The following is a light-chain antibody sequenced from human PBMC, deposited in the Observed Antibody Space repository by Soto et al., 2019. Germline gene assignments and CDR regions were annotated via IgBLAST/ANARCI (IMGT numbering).Light chain of an antibody. CDR3: SSYTSSSTYV. CDR1: SSDVGGYNY. Sequence: QSALTQPASLSGSPGQSITISRTGSSSDVGGYNYVSWYQQHPGKAPKLMIYDVSNRPSGVSNRFSGSKSGNTASLTISGLQAEDEADYYCSSYTSSSTYVFGTGTKLTVL. CDR2: DVS. J-gene: IGLJ1*01. V-gene: IGLV2-14*01.